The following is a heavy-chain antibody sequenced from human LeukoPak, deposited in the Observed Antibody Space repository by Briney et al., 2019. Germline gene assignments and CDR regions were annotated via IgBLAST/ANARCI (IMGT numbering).Heavy chain of an antibody. V-gene: IGHV3-23*01. D-gene: IGHD5-12*01. J-gene: IGHJ4*02. Sequence: GGSLRLSCAASGCTFSSYGMSWVRQAPGKGLEWVSAISGSGGSTYYADSVKGRFTVSRDNSKNTLYLQMNSLRAEDTAVYYCAKERGYDSGGYFDYWGQGTLVTVSS. CDR1: GCTFSSYG. CDR2: ISGSGGST. CDR3: AKERGYDSGGYFDY.